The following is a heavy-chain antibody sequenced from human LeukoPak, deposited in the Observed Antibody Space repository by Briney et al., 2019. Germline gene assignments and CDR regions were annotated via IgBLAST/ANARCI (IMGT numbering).Heavy chain of an antibody. V-gene: IGHV3-23*01. CDR3: AKGSKGTYDY. J-gene: IGHJ4*02. CDR1: GFTFSSYV. Sequence: GGSLRLSCVASGFTFSSYVMTWVRQAPGKGLEWVSSIIGNGDSTYYADSMKGRFTISRDNSKNTLYLQMNSLRAEDTAIYYCAKGSKGTYDYWGQGTLVTVSS. CDR2: IIGNGDST.